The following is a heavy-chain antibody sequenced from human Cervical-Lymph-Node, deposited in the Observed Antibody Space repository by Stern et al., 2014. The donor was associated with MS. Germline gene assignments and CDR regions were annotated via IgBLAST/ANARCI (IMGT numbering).Heavy chain of an antibody. CDR3: ARGETRLKMFAPSRYYGMDV. CDR2: MNPDSGET. Sequence: QVQLVQSGAEVKKPGASVKVSCKASGYTFSSFDINWVRQATGQGLEWMGWMNPDSGETGYTEKFQGRVTMTRNTSITTAYMELSGLRSEDTAVYYCARGETRLKMFAPSRYYGMDVLGQGTTVTVSS. J-gene: IGHJ6*02. CDR1: GYTFSSFD. V-gene: IGHV1-8*01. D-gene: IGHD2-21*02.